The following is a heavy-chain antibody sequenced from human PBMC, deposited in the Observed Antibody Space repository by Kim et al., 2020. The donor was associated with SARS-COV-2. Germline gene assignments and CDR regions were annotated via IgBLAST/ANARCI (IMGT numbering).Heavy chain of an antibody. CDR2: ISSSSSTI. Sequence: GGSLRLSCAASGFTFSSYSMNWVRQAPGKGLEWVSYISSSSSTIYYADSVKGRFTISRDNAKNSLYLQMNSLRDEDTAVYYCARYSSTPTPSYYYYYGMDVWGQGTTVTVSS. D-gene: IGHD2-2*01. J-gene: IGHJ6*02. CDR1: GFTFSSYS. CDR3: ARYSSTPTPSYYYYYGMDV. V-gene: IGHV3-48*02.